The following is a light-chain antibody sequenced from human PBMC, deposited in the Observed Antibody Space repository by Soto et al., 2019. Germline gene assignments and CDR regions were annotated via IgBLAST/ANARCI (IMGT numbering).Light chain of an antibody. CDR2: DAS. CDR3: QQSFVTPRT. Sequence: DIQMTQSPSPLSASVGDRVTITCRASQSIKTYLNWYQHKPGKAPNLLIHDASTLQTGVPSRFSGSGSGTDFTLTINILQPEDFATYYCQQSFVTPRTFGQGTKVDIK. J-gene: IGKJ1*01. V-gene: IGKV1-39*01. CDR1: QSIKTY.